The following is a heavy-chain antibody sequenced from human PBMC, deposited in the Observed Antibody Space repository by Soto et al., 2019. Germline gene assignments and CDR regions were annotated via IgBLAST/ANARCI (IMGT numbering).Heavy chain of an antibody. CDR1: GFTFSRVS. D-gene: IGHD1-26*01. V-gene: IGHV3-21*04. CDR3: AKNQGVELVPLATVDWFDP. Sequence: PGGSLRLSCEASGFTFSRVSMNWVRQVPGKGLEWVASISSGSSDTWYADSVKGRFIISRDNSKSTVYLELNNLSAEDTAVYHCAKNQGVELVPLATVDWFDPWGQGSVVTVSS. CDR2: ISSGSSDT. J-gene: IGHJ5*02.